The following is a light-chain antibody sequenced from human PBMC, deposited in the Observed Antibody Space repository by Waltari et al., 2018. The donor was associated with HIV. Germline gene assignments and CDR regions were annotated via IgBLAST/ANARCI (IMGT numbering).Light chain of an antibody. Sequence: QSVLTQPASVSGSPGQSVTISCTGTSSAFDFDNYVSWYQQHPGNVPTNIIYRVKRRPSGFSDRFSGSKSGNTASLTISGLQSEDEADYYCTSYTTTATLVFGGGTKLTVL. CDR3: TSYTTTATLV. CDR1: SSAFDFDNY. J-gene: IGLJ3*02. V-gene: IGLV2-14*03. CDR2: RVK.